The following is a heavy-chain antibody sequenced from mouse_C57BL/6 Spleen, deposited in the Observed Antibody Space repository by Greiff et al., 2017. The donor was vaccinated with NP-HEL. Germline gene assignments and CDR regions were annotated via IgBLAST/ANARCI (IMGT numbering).Heavy chain of an antibody. CDR3: ARAITTVVATRGYYFDY. CDR1: GYTFTSYW. CDR2: IYPGSGST. J-gene: IGHJ2*01. D-gene: IGHD1-1*01. Sequence: QVQLQQPGAELVKPGASVKMSCKASGYTFTSYWITWVKQRPGQGLEWIGDIYPGSGSTNYNEKFKSKATLTVDTSSSTAYMQLSSLTSEDSAVYYCARAITTVVATRGYYFDYWGQGTTLTVSS. V-gene: IGHV1-55*01.